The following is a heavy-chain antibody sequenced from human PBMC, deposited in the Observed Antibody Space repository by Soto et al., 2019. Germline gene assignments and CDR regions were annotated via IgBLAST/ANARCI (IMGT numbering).Heavy chain of an antibody. Sequence: QVQLVQSGAEVKKPGASVKVSCKASGYTFTSYGISWVRQAPGQGLEWMGWISAYNGNTNYAQKLQGRVTITTDTPTSTASMELRSLRSDDTAVYYCARDLGQWLTDYWGQGTLVTVSS. V-gene: IGHV1-18*01. CDR2: ISAYNGNT. CDR3: ARDLGQWLTDY. J-gene: IGHJ4*02. D-gene: IGHD6-19*01. CDR1: GYTFTSYG.